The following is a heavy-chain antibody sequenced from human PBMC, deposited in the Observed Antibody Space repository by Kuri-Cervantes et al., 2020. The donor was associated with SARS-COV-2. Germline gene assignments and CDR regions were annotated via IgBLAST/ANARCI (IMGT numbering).Heavy chain of an antibody. D-gene: IGHD1-7*01. CDR2: ISAYNGST. Sequence: ASVKVSCKASGYTFTSYGISRVRQAPGQGLEWMGWISAYNGSTNYAQKLQGRVTMTTDTSTSTAYMELRSLRSDDTAVYYCARERGTSYYYYYMDVWGKGTTVTVSS. J-gene: IGHJ6*03. V-gene: IGHV1-18*01. CDR1: GYTFTSYG. CDR3: ARERGTSYYYYYMDV.